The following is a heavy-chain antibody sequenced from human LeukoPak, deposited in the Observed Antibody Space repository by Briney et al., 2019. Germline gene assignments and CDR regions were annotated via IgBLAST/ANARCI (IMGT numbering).Heavy chain of an antibody. Sequence: ASVKVSCKASGYTFTSYDINWVRQATGQGLEWMGWMNPNSGNTGYAQKFQGRVTMTRNTSISTAYMELSSLRSEDTAVYYCASQDPPSLLWFGELFAWGQGTLVTVSS. J-gene: IGHJ5*02. CDR2: MNPNSGNT. V-gene: IGHV1-8*01. CDR3: ASQDPPSLLWFGELFA. CDR1: GYTFTSYD. D-gene: IGHD3-10*01.